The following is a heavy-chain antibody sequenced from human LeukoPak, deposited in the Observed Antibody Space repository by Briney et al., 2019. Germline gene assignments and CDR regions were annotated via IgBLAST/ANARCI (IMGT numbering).Heavy chain of an antibody. Sequence: SETLSLTCTVSGGSISSYYWSWIRQPPGKGLKWIGYIYTSGSTNYNPSLKSRVTISVDTSKNQFSLKLSSVTAADTAVYYCARRVEHCSSTSCKTNYYYYYMDVWGKGTTVTVSS. D-gene: IGHD2-2*01. CDR2: IYTSGST. CDR3: ARRVEHCSSTSCKTNYYYYYMDV. J-gene: IGHJ6*03. CDR1: GGSISSYY. V-gene: IGHV4-4*09.